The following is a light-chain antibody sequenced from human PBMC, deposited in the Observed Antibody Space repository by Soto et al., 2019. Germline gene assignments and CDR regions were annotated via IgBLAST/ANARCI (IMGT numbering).Light chain of an antibody. J-gene: IGLJ1*01. CDR2: DVT. Sequence: QSALTQPASVSVPPGQSITISCTGTSSDIGAYNYVSWYQHHPGKAPRLVIYDVTNRPSGISDRFSGSKSGNTASLTISGLLAEDEADYYCTSYTSISTYVFGTGTKVTVL. V-gene: IGLV2-14*01. CDR1: SSDIGAYNY. CDR3: TSYTSISTYV.